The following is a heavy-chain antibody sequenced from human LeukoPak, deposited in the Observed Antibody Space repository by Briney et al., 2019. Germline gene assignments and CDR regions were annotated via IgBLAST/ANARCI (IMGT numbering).Heavy chain of an antibody. CDR3: ARANDLIDY. J-gene: IGHJ4*02. Sequence: PGGSLRLSCAASGFTFTDYYMSWIRQAPGKGLEWASYITDSSSYTNYADSVKGRFTISRDNAKNSLYLQMNSLRAEDTAVYYCARANDLIDYWGQGALVTISS. V-gene: IGHV3-11*05. CDR1: GFTFTDYY. CDR2: ITDSSSYT.